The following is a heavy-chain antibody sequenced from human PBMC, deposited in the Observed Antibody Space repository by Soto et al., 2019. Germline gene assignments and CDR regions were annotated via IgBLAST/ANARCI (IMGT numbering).Heavy chain of an antibody. CDR3: ARDQGPDEYNWNSWYFDL. J-gene: IGHJ2*01. V-gene: IGHV3-21*01. CDR2: ISSSSSYI. Sequence: GGSLRLSCAASGFTFSSYSMNWVRQAPGKGLEWVSSISSSSSYIYYADSVKGRFTISRDNAKNSLYLQMNSLRAEDTAVYYCARDQGPDEYNWNSWYFDLWGRGTLVTVSS. CDR1: GFTFSSYS. D-gene: IGHD1-7*01.